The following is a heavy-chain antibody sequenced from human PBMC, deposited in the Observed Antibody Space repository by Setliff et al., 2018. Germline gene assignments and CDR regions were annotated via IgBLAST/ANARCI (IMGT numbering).Heavy chain of an antibody. CDR2: IYHNGNT. V-gene: IGHV4-59*03. Sequence: PSETLSLTCTVSGGSISPYFWSWIRQSPGKGLEWIGYIYHNGNTNFNPSLKTRVTITRDTSASTFYMELSSLRSEDTALYSCAASVGGAPYYYGLDVWGQGTTVTVSS. D-gene: IGHD2-15*01. J-gene: IGHJ6*02. CDR1: GGSISPYF. CDR3: AASVGGAPYYYGLDV.